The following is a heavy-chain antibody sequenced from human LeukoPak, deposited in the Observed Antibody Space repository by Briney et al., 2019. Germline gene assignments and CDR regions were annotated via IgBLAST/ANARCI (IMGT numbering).Heavy chain of an antibody. D-gene: IGHD1-26*01. CDR2: INPNSGST. V-gene: IGHV1-2*02. Sequence: ASVKVSCKASGYTFTGYYIHWVRQAPGQGLEWMGWINPNSGSTNYAQKFQGRVTMTRDTSISTAYMELNSLRSDDTAVYYCARPNSLVGAKRYWGQGTLVTVSS. CDR3: ARPNSLVGAKRY. CDR1: GYTFTGYY. J-gene: IGHJ4*02.